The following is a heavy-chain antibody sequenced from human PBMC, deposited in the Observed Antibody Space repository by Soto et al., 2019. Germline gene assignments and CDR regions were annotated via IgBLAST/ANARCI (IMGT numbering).Heavy chain of an antibody. Sequence: EVQLLGSGGGLVHPGGSLRLSCAASGFAFRNYGMSWVRQAPGKGLKWVSTISGSGGSTYYADSVKGRFTISRDNSKNTLYLQMNNLRAEDTAIYYCAKDTFDVPPGFDYWGQGTLVTVSS. CDR3: AKDTFDVPPGFDY. D-gene: IGHD3-9*01. CDR1: GFAFRNYG. CDR2: ISGSGGST. J-gene: IGHJ4*02. V-gene: IGHV3-23*01.